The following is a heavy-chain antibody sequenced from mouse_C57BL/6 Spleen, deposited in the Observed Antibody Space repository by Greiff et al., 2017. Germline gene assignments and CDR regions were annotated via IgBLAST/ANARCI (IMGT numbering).Heavy chain of an antibody. Sequence: VQLQQPGAELVKPGASVKLSCKASGYTFTSYWMHWVKQRPGQGLEWIGMIHPNSGSTNYNEKFKSKATLTVDKSSSTAYMQLSSLTSEGSAVYYCARYYYYDGYYPYAMDYWGQGTSVTVSS. CDR1: GYTFTSYW. D-gene: IGHD2-3*01. CDR2: IHPNSGST. CDR3: ARYYYYDGYYPYAMDY. J-gene: IGHJ4*01. V-gene: IGHV1-64*01.